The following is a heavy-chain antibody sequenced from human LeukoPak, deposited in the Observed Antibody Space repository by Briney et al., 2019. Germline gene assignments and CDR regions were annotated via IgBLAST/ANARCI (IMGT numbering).Heavy chain of an antibody. D-gene: IGHD3-22*01. CDR3: ARDYYDSSGPSYYFDY. CDR2: IKQDGSKK. CDR1: GFTFSSYW. J-gene: IGHJ4*02. Sequence: GGSLRLSCAASGFTFSSYWMNWVRQAPGKGLEWVANIKQDGSKKYYVDSVKGRFTISRDNAKNSLYLQMNSLRAEDTAVYYCARDYYDSSGPSYYFDYWGQGTLVTVSS. V-gene: IGHV3-7*01.